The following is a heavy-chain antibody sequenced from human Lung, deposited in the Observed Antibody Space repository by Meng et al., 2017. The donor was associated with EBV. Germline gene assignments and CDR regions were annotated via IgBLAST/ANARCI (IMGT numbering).Heavy chain of an antibody. J-gene: IGHJ4*02. V-gene: IGHV3-21*01. D-gene: IGHD6-25*01. CDR1: GFTFNNYS. Sequence: EVQLVESGGXLVKPGGSLRLSCTASGFTFNNYSMNWVRQAPGEGLEWVSSISTGGSYIYYVDSLKGRFTISRDNAKNSLYLQMNSLRAEDTAVYYCARDVAASGFDDWGQGTLGTVSS. CDR3: ARDVAASGFDD. CDR2: ISTGGSYI.